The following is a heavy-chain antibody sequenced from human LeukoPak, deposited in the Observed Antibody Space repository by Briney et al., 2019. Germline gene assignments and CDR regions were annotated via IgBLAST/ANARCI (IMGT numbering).Heavy chain of an antibody. D-gene: IGHD3-16*01. CDR3: VGWGGVGNF. CDR2: INRDGSTT. J-gene: IGHJ4*02. V-gene: IGHV3-74*03. Sequence: GGSLRLSCAASGFTFSNYWMHWVRQAPGKGLVWVSRINRDGSTTTYADSVKGRFTISRDNAKNTLYLQMNSLRAEDTAVYYCVGWGGVGNFWGQGTLVTVSS. CDR1: GFTFSNYW.